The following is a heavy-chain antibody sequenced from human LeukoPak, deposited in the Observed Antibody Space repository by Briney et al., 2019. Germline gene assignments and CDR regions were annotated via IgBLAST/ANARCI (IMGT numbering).Heavy chain of an antibody. CDR1: GFTFSDHY. V-gene: IGHV3-11*04. CDR3: GRGHWGLDS. Sequence: GGSLRLSCAASGFTFSDHYMTWSRQAPGKGLELVSYISHTGTTVYYADSVKGRFTLSRDNARNPLYLQMNSLRVEDTAVYYCGRGHWGLDSWGQGTLVSVSS. CDR2: ISHTGTTV. D-gene: IGHD7-27*01. J-gene: IGHJ4*02.